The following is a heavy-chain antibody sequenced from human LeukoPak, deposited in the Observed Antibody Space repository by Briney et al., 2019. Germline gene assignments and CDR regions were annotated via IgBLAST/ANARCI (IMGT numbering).Heavy chain of an antibody. CDR1: GFTFSSYS. CDR2: ISSSSSYI. CDR3: AKENWYLYNNNWYKTWFDP. D-gene: IGHD6-13*01. J-gene: IGHJ5*02. V-gene: IGHV3-21*04. Sequence: GGSLRLSCAASGFTFSSYSMNWVRQAPGKGLEWVSSISSSSSYIYYADSVKGRFTISRDNAKNSLYLQMNSLRAEDTAIYYCAKENWYLYNNNWYKTWFDPWGQGTLVTVSS.